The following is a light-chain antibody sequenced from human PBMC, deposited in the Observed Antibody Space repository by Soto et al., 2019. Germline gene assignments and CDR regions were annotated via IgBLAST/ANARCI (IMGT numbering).Light chain of an antibody. CDR3: QQYDSSWT. Sequence: NVLTQSPGTLSLSPGERATLSCRASQSLSGNYLAWYQQKPGQAPRVLIYRASIRATGISDRFSGSGSGTDFTLTISRLEPEDFAVYYCQQYDSSWTFGQGTKVDIK. CDR1: QSLSGNY. CDR2: RAS. V-gene: IGKV3-20*01. J-gene: IGKJ1*01.